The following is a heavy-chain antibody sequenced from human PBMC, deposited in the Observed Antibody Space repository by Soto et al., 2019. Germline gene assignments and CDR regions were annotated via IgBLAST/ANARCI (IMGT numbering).Heavy chain of an antibody. CDR2: ISSSGSII. D-gene: IGHD3-22*01. CDR1: GFTSSDYY. J-gene: IGHJ4*02. Sequence: GGSLRLSCAASGFTSSDYYMGWIRQAPGKGLEWVSYISSSGSIIYYADSVKGRFTISRDNAKNSLYLQLNSLRAEDTAVYYCARDLGYYASDGYFDYWGQGTVVTVSS. V-gene: IGHV3-11*01. CDR3: ARDLGYYASDGYFDY.